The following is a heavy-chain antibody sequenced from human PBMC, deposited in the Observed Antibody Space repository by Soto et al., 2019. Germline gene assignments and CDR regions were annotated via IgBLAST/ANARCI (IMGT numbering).Heavy chain of an antibody. CDR1: GASISSYY. J-gene: IGHJ1*01. CDR2: ISYSGST. D-gene: IGHD3-22*01. CDR3: PRHNYYPGSGYYPSSAENSQH. V-gene: IGHV4-59*06. Sequence: QLQESGPGLVKPSETLSLTCTVSGASISSYYWSWIRQYPGKGLEWIGYISYSGSTYYNPSLKSRITIPVDTSMMQVFRKLRSVTAAVTAGYYCPRHNYYPGSGYYPSSAENSQHWGQGTLVIV.